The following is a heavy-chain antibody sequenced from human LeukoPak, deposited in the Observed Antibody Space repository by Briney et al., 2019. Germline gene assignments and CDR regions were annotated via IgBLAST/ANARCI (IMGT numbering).Heavy chain of an antibody. V-gene: IGHV4-34*01. D-gene: IGHD3-22*01. CDR1: GGSFSGYY. Sequence: SETLSLTCAVYGGSFSGYYWSWIRQPPGKGLEWIGEINHSGSTNYNPSLKSRVTISVDTSKNQFSLKLSSVTAADTAVYYCARVGYYDSSGYYYGYFDYWGHGTLVTVSS. CDR3: ARVGYYDSSGYYYGYFDY. CDR2: INHSGST. J-gene: IGHJ4*01.